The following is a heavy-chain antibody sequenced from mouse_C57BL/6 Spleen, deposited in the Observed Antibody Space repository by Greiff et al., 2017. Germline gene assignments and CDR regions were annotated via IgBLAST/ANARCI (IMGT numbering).Heavy chain of an antibody. CDR2: IYPGSGST. Sequence: QVQLQQPGAELVKPGASVKMSCKASGYTFTSYWITWVKQRPGQGLEWIGDIYPGSGSTNYNEKFKSKATLTVDKSSITAYMQLSSLTSEDSAVYYCATHYYGPPYYFDYWGQGTTLTVSS. CDR1: GYTFTSYW. CDR3: ATHYYGPPYYFDY. J-gene: IGHJ2*01. V-gene: IGHV1-55*01. D-gene: IGHD1-1*01.